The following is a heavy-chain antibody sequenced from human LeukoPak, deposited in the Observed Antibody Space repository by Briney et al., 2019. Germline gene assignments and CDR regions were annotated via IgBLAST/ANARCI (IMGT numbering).Heavy chain of an antibody. CDR3: ASGSASGSHRTS. J-gene: IGHJ5*02. V-gene: IGHV1-8*01. D-gene: IGHD3-10*01. Sequence: ASVKVSCKASVYTFTNYDINWVRQAIGQGLEWMGWMNPNSGNTGYAQKFQGRVTMTRNTSIGTAYMELSSLTSEDTAVYFCASGSASGSHRTSWGQGTLVTDAS. CDR1: VYTFTNYD. CDR2: MNPNSGNT.